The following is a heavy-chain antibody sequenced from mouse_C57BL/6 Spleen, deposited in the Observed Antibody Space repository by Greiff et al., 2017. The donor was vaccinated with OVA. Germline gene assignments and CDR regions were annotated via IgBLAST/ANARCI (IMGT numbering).Heavy chain of an antibody. Sequence: VQLQQSGAELVKPGASVKLSCKASGYTFTSYWMQWVKQRPGQGLEWIGEIDPSDSYTNYNQKFKGKATLTVDTSSSTAYMQLSSLTSEDSAVYYCARSVDSSGYYFDYWGQGTTLTVSS. CDR3: ARSVDSSGYYFDY. V-gene: IGHV1-50*01. CDR1: GYTFTSYW. J-gene: IGHJ2*01. CDR2: IDPSDSYT. D-gene: IGHD3-2*01.